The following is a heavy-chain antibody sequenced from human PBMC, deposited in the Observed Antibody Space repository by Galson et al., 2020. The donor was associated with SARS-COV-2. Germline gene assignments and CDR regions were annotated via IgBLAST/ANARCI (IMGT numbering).Heavy chain of an antibody. CDR1: GDSISSGGYY. D-gene: IGHD3-3*01. V-gene: IGHV4-31*03. CDR2: IYYSGST. J-gene: IGHJ3*02. Sequence: SETLSLTCTVSGDSISSGGYYWGWIRQHPGKGLEWIGYIYYSGSTYYNPSLKSRVTISVDTSKNQFSLKLSSVTAADTAVYYCARNVFGSDAFDIWGQGTMVTVSS. CDR3: ARNVFGSDAFDI.